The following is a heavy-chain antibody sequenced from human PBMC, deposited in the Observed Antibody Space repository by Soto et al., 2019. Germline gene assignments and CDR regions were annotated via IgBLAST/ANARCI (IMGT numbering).Heavy chain of an antibody. Sequence: SETLSLTCAVYGGSFSGYYWSWIRQPPGKGLEWIGEINHSGSTNYNPSLKSRVTISVDTSKNQFSLKLSSVTAAATAVYYCGSNGYGYNVLYYGSSGSYSCGIDVWGQGNTVTVSS. D-gene: IGHD3-22*01. CDR2: INHSGST. J-gene: IGHJ6*02. V-gene: IGHV4-34*01. CDR3: GSNGYGYNVLYYGSSGSYSCGIDV. CDR1: GGSFSGYY.